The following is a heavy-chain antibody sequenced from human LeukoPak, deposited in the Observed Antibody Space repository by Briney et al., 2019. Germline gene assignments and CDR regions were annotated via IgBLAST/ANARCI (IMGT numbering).Heavy chain of an antibody. CDR3: VREKYCTPTDCLHGRFYFNC. Sequence: GGSLRLSCAASGFTFGICAMSWIRQTPGKGLEWVSAISGSSGNTYYTNSVKGRFTISRDNSKNTPYLQMNTLRTEDTALYYCVREKYCTPTDCLHGRFYFNCWGQGTLVTVSS. V-gene: IGHV3-23*01. J-gene: IGHJ4*02. CDR2: ISGSSGNT. CDR1: GFTFGICA. D-gene: IGHD2-8*01.